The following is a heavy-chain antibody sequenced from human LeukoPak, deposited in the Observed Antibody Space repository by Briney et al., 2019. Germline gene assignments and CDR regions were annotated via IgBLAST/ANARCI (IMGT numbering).Heavy chain of an antibody. CDR3: ARGISLVRGAPYYFDY. D-gene: IGHD3-10*01. CDR2: IKQDGSEK. J-gene: IGHJ4*02. V-gene: IGHV3-7*01. Sequence: GGSLRLSCAASGFTFSSYWMSWVRQAPGKGLEWVANIKQDGSEKYYVDSVKGRFTISRDNAKNSLYLQMNSLRAEDTAVYYCARGISLVRGAPYYFDYWGQGTLVTVSS. CDR1: GFTFSSYW.